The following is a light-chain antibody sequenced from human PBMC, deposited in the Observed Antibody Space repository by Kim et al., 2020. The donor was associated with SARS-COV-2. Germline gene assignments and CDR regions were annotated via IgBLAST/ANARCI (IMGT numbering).Light chain of an antibody. CDR3: QAWDSSTASWV. J-gene: IGLJ3*02. V-gene: IGLV3-1*01. CDR1: KLGDKY. Sequence: SPGQTASITCSGDKLGDKYACWYQQKPGQSPVLVIYQDSKRPSGIPEQFSGSNAGNTATLTISGTQAMDEADYYCQAWDSSTASWVFGGGTQLTVL. CDR2: QDS.